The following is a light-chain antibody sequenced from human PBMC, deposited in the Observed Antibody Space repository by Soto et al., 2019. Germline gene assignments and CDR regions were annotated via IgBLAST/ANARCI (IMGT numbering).Light chain of an antibody. CDR1: SSDVGSYNL. V-gene: IGLV2-23*01. J-gene: IGLJ3*02. CDR2: EGS. CDR3: CSYAGSSTWV. Sequence: QSALTQPASVSGSPGQSITISCTGTSSDVGSYNLVSWYQQHSVKAPKLMIYEGSKLPSGVSNRFSGSKSGNTASLTISGLQAEDEADYYCCSYAGSSTWVFGGGTQLTVL.